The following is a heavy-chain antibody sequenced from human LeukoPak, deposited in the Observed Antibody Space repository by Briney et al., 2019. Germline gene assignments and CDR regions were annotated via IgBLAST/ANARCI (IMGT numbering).Heavy chain of an antibody. CDR3: TRGSNYYDSSGRNLNFDY. CDR2: IRSKAYGGTT. Sequence: QSGGSLRLSCAASGFAFSSYGMHWVRQAPGKGLEWVGFIRSKAYGGTTEYAASVKGRFTISRDDSKSIAYLQMNSLKTEDTAVYYCTRGSNYYDSSGRNLNFDYWGQGTLVTVSS. D-gene: IGHD3-22*01. J-gene: IGHJ4*02. V-gene: IGHV3-49*04. CDR1: GFAFSSYG.